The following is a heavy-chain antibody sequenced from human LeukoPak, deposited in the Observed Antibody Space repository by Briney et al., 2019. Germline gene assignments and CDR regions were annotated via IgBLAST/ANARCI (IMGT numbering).Heavy chain of an antibody. CDR1: GGSISSGDSS. Sequence: SETLSLTCTVSGGSISSGDSSWSWIRQPPGKSLEWIGYIYSSGDTYYNPSLKSRVTISVDTSKNQFSLRLSSVTAADTAVYYCARTPGYCSGTSCYIGYWGQGTLVTVSS. V-gene: IGHV4-30-4*01. CDR3: ARTPGYCSGTSCYIGY. D-gene: IGHD2-2*02. CDR2: IYSSGDT. J-gene: IGHJ4*02.